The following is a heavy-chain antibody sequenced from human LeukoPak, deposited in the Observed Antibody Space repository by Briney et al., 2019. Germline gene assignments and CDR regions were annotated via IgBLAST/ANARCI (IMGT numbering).Heavy chain of an antibody. CDR3: ARDGYSGYPDFDY. Sequence: SVKVSCRASGGTFSSYAISWVRQAPGQGLEWMGGIIPIFGTANYAQKFQGRVTITADESTSTAYMELSSLRSEDTAVYYCARDGYSGYPDFDYWGQGTLVTVSS. CDR2: IIPIFGTA. D-gene: IGHD5-12*01. V-gene: IGHV1-69*13. J-gene: IGHJ4*02. CDR1: GGTFSSYA.